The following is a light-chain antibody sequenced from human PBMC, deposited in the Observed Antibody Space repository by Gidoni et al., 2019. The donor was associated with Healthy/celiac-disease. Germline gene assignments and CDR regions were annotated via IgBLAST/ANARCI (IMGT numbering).Light chain of an antibody. CDR3: QQSYSTPRS. J-gene: IGKJ2*03. CDR2: AAS. CDR1: QSISSY. V-gene: IGKV1-39*01. Sequence: DSQMNQSPSSLSASVGDRVTITCRASQSISSYLNWYQQKPGKAPKLLIYAASSLQSGVPSRFSGSGSGTDFTLTISSLQPEDFATYYCQQSYSTPRSFGQGTKLEIK.